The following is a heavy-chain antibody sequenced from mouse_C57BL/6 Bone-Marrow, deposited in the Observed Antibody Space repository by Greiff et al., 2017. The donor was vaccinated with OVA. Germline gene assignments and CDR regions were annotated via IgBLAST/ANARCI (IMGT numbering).Heavy chain of an antibody. CDR2: IYYSGTI. V-gene: IGHV3-5*01. CDR1: GISITTGNYR. CDR3: ARGDYDYYAMDY. Sequence: EVKLQESGPGLVKPSQTVFLTCPVTGISITTGNYRWSWIRQFPGNKLEWIGYIYYSGTITYNPSLTSRTTITRDTPKNQFFLEMNSLTAEDTATYYCARGDYDYYAMDYWGQGTSVTVSS. J-gene: IGHJ4*01. D-gene: IGHD2-4*01.